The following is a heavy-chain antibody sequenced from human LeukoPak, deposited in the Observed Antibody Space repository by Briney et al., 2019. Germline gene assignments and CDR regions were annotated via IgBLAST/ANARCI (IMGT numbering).Heavy chain of an antibody. CDR1: GFTFSSYS. D-gene: IGHD3-22*01. CDR3: ARDQYYYDSSGYCAY. Sequence: GGSLRLSCAASGFTFSSYSMNWVRQAPGKGLEWVSSISSSSSYIYYADSVKGRFTISRDNAKNSLYLQMNSLRAEDTAVYYCARDQYYYDSSGYCAYWGQGTLVTVSS. V-gene: IGHV3-21*01. J-gene: IGHJ4*02. CDR2: ISSSSSYI.